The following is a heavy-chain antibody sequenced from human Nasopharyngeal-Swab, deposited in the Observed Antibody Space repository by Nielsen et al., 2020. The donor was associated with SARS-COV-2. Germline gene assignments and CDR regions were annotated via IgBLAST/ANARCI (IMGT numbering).Heavy chain of an antibody. Sequence: GSLRLSCAVSGGSLNSINYYWGWIRQPPGKGLEWIGSIYYSGSAYYNPSLKSRVTISVDTSKNQFSLKLSSVTAADTAVYYCARNEFRSGYYGTAEYYGLGVWGQGTTVTVSS. J-gene: IGHJ6*02. V-gene: IGHV4-39*07. CDR3: ARNEFRSGYYGTAEYYGLGV. CDR1: GGSLNSINYY. CDR2: IYYSGSA. D-gene: IGHD3-3*01.